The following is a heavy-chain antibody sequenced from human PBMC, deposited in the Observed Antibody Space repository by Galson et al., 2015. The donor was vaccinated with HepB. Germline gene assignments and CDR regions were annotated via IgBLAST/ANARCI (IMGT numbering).Heavy chain of an antibody. Sequence: SLRLSCAASGFTFSNAWMNWVRQAPGKGLEWVGRIKSKSDGGTTDYVAPVKGRFTISRDDSKNTLYLQMNSLKSEDTGVYYCTPGWLDFDYWGQGTLVTVSS. CDR1: GFTFSNAW. V-gene: IGHV3-15*07. CDR2: IKSKSDGGTT. CDR3: TPGWLDFDY. D-gene: IGHD5-12*01. J-gene: IGHJ4*02.